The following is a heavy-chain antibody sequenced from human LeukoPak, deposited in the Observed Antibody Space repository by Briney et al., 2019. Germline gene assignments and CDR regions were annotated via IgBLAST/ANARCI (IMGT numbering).Heavy chain of an antibody. V-gene: IGHV3-11*01. D-gene: IGHD2-15*01. J-gene: IGHJ6*03. CDR2: ISRSGSTK. CDR3: ARVLRYCSGGNCYSGGLGYMDV. Sequence: GALRLSCAASGFTFSDYNMRWIRQAPGKGLEWVSSISRSGSTKYYADSVKGRFTTSRDNAKNSLFLQMNSLRAEDTAVYYCARVLRYCSGGNCYSGGLGYMDVWGKGTTVTISS. CDR1: GFTFSDYN.